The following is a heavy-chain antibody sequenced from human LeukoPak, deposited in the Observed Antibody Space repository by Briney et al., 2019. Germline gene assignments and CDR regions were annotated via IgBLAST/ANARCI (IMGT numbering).Heavy chain of an antibody. J-gene: IGHJ4*02. V-gene: IGHV3-23*01. CDR1: GFTFSSYA. Sequence: GGSVSLSCAASGFTFSSYAMSWVRQAPGKGLEWVSAISGSGGSTYYADSVKGRFTNSRDNSKNTMYLQMNSLSAEDTAVYYCAKAHLLEWLLNDWGQGNLVTVSS. CDR2: ISGSGGST. CDR3: AKAHLLEWLLND. D-gene: IGHD3-3*01.